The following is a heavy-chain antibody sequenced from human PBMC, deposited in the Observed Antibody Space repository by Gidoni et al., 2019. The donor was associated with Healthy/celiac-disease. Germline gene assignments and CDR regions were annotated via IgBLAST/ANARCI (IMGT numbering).Heavy chain of an antibody. V-gene: IGHV3-21*01. CDR1: GFTFSSYS. CDR2: ISSSSSYI. Sequence: EVQLVESGGGLVKPGGSLRLSCAAPGFTFSSYSMNWVRQAPGKGLEWVSSISSSSSYIYYADSVKGRFTISRDNAKNSLYLQMNSLRAEDTAVYYCARAGDCSSTSCHYYFDYWGQGTLVTVSS. J-gene: IGHJ4*02. D-gene: IGHD2-2*01. CDR3: ARAGDCSSTSCHYYFDY.